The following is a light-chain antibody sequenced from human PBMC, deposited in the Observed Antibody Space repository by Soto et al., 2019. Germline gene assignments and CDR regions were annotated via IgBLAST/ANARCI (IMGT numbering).Light chain of an antibody. V-gene: IGKV1-33*01. CDR2: DAS. J-gene: IGKJ4*01. CDR3: QQYDNLPLT. Sequence: DIQMTQSPSSLSASIGDRVSFTCQASQDISKFLNWYQHKPGQAPKLLISDASNLELGVPSKFSGTGFGTDFSFTIINLQPEDIATYYCQQYDNLPLTFGGGTKVDIK. CDR1: QDISKF.